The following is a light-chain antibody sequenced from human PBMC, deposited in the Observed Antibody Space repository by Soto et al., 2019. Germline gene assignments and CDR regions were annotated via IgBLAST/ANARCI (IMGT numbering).Light chain of an antibody. J-gene: IGLJ3*02. Sequence: QSVLTQPPSVSGTPGQRVTISCSGGKSDIGANTVYWFQQLPGPAPRLLIYTNNQRPSGFPDRFSGSKSGTTASQAISGLQSEDEADYDCATWAGNLNVCVFGGGTKLTVL. CDR3: ATWAGNLNVCV. V-gene: IGLV1-44*01. CDR2: TNN. CDR1: KSDIGANT.